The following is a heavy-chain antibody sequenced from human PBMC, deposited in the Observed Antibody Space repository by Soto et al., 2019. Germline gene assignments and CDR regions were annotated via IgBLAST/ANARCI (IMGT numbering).Heavy chain of an antibody. J-gene: IGHJ4*02. CDR2: IYYSGST. D-gene: IGHD6-6*01. CDR3: ARSSSGLGY. CDR1: GGSVSSGSYY. V-gene: IGHV4-61*01. Sequence: ASETLSLTCTVSGGSVSSGSYYWSWIRQPPGKGLEWIGYIYYSGSTNYNPSLKSRVTISVDTSKNQFSLKLSSVTAADTAVYYCARSSSGLGYWGQGTLVTVSS.